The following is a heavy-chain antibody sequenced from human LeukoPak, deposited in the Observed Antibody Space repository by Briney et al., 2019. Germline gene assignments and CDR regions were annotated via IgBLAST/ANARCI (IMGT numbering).Heavy chain of an antibody. J-gene: IGHJ4*02. CDR3: ARASGYSGYEDY. Sequence: ASVKVSCKVSGYTLSELSMHWVRQAPGKGLEWMGGFDSEEGETVYAQKFQGRVTMTEDTSTDTAYMELRSLRSDDTAVYYCARASGYSGYEDYWGQGTLVAVSS. CDR2: FDSEEGET. CDR1: GYTLSELS. V-gene: IGHV1-24*01. D-gene: IGHD5-12*01.